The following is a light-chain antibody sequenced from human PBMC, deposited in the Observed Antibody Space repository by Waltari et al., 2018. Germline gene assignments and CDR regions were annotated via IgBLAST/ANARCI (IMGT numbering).Light chain of an antibody. CDR2: GAF. V-gene: IGKV3-20*01. CDR1: QSVSNNQ. CDR3: QQFDTDVT. Sequence: EIVLTQSPGTLFLSPGESATLSCRASQSVSNNQLAWYQQSPGQAPRLVIYGAFARATAIPSRFSGSGSGTEFTLTIKSLQPDDFGTYFCQQFDTDVTFGQGTKVEI. J-gene: IGKJ2*01.